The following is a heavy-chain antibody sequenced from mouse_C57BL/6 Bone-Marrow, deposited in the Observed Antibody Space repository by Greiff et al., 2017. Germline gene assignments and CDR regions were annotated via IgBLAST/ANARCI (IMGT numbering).Heavy chain of an antibody. CDR2: IYPRSGNT. J-gene: IGHJ1*03. Sequence: QVQLQQSGAELARPGASVKLSCKASGYTFTSSGISWVKQRTGQGLEWIGEIYPRSGNTYYNEKFKGKATLTADKSSSTAYMELRSLTSEDSAVYFCARSKAYYDYGPVWGTGTTVTVSS. D-gene: IGHD2-4*01. CDR3: ARSKAYYDYGPV. V-gene: IGHV1-81*01. CDR1: GYTFTSSG.